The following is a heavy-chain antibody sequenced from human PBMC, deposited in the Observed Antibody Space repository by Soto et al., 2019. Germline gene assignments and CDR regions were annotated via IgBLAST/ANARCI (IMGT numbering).Heavy chain of an antibody. J-gene: IGHJ6*02. D-gene: IGHD5-12*01. V-gene: IGHV3-23*01. CDR3: ARDPQGYATRMDV. Sequence: PGGSLRLSCAASGFTVSSSYAMTWVRQAPGRGLEWVSAISGTGSPTYYADSVKGRFTISRDNSKNTLYLQMNSLRAEDTAVYYCARDPQGYATRMDVWGQGTTVTV. CDR2: ISGTGSPT. CDR1: GFTVSSSYA.